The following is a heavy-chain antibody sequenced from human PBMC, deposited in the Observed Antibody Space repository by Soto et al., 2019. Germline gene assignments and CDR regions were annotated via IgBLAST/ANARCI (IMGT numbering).Heavy chain of an antibody. Sequence: PGESLKISCKGSGYSFTSYWIGWVRQMPGKGLEWMGIIYPGDSDTRYSPSFQGQVTISADKSISTAYLQWSSLKASDTAMYYCARQIDPVGYCTNGVCSLYNWFDPWGQGTLVTVSS. D-gene: IGHD2-8*01. CDR1: GYSFTSYW. CDR2: IYPGDSDT. CDR3: ARQIDPVGYCTNGVCSLYNWFDP. J-gene: IGHJ5*02. V-gene: IGHV5-51*01.